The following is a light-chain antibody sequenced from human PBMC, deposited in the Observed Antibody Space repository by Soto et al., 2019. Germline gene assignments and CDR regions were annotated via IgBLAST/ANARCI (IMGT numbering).Light chain of an antibody. CDR3: SSYTSSSTDV. Sequence: QSALTQPASVSGSPGQSITISCTGTSSDVGGYDYVSWYQHHPGKAPKLTIYEVSNRPSGVSNRFSGSKSGNTASLTISGLQAEDEAEYYCSSYTSSSTDVFGTGTQLTVL. CDR2: EVS. V-gene: IGLV2-14*01. CDR1: SSDVGGYDY. J-gene: IGLJ1*01.